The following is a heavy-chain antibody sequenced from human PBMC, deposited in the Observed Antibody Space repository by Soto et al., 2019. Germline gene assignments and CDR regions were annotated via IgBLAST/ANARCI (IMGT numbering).Heavy chain of an antibody. CDR2: ISGSGGST. CDR3: AKDPGLGGPEAVAGLDY. CDR1: GFTFSSYA. J-gene: IGHJ4*02. V-gene: IGHV3-23*01. D-gene: IGHD6-19*01. Sequence: PGGSLRLSCAASGFTFSSYAMSWVRQAPGKGLEWVSAISGSGGSTYYADSVKGRFTISRDNSKNTLYLQMNSLRAEDTAVYYCAKDPGLGGPEAVAGLDYWGQGTLVTVSS.